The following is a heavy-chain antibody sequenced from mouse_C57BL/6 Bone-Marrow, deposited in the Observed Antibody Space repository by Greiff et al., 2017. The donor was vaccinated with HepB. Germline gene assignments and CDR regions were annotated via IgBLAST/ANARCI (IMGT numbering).Heavy chain of an antibody. CDR3: TRYDSRFAY. CDR2: IDPENGDT. CDR1: GFNIKDDY. V-gene: IGHV14-4*01. Sequence: EVMLVESGAELVRPGASVKLSCTASGFNIKDDYMHWVKQRPEQGLEWIGWIDPENGDTEYASKFQGKATITADTSSNTAYLQLSSLTSEDTAVYYCTRYDSRFAYWGQGTLVTVSA. D-gene: IGHD2-4*01. J-gene: IGHJ3*01.